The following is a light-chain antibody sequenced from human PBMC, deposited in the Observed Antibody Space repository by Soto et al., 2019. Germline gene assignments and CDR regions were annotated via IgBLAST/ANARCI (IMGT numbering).Light chain of an antibody. V-gene: IGKV3-15*01. J-gene: IGKJ5*01. Sequence: PGERATVSCKASQSVSRSNLAWYQQKPGQAPGLLIYGASTRATGIPARFSGSGSGTEFTLTISSLQSEDFEIYYCQQYNNWPITFGQGTLLEIK. CDR3: QQYNNWPIT. CDR1: QSVSRSN. CDR2: GAS.